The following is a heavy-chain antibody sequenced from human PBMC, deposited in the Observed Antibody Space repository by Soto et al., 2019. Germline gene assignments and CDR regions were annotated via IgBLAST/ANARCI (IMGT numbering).Heavy chain of an antibody. D-gene: IGHD1-20*01. V-gene: IGHV3-33*08. Sequence: GGAVRLSCAASGFTFSIYGMHWVRQAPGKGLEWGAVIWYDESNKYYADSVKGRFTISRDNSKNTLYLQMNSLRAEDTAVYYCARDGMRLIGVAPFDYWGQGTLVTVSS. CDR2: IWYDESNK. J-gene: IGHJ4*02. CDR1: GFTFSIYG. CDR3: ARDGMRLIGVAPFDY.